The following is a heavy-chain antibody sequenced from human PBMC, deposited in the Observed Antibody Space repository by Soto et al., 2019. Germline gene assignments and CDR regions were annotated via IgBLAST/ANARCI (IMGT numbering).Heavy chain of an antibody. CDR3: ARVYYDSNDAFDI. J-gene: IGHJ3*02. D-gene: IGHD3-22*01. Sequence: ASVKVSCKASGYTFTNYGFSWVRQAPGQGLEWMGWISGYNGNTKYAEKFQGRVTMTTDTSTSTAHMELRSLRSDDTAVYYCARVYYDSNDAFDIWGQGTMVTVSS. CDR2: ISGYNGNT. CDR1: GYTFTNYG. V-gene: IGHV1-18*01.